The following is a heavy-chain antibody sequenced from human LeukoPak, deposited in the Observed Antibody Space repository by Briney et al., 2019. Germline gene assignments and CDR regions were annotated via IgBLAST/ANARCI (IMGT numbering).Heavy chain of an antibody. CDR1: GGSITSTTYY. J-gene: IGHJ4*02. CDR2: IFYSGST. Sequence: SETLFLTCTVSGGSITSTTYYWAWIRQPPGKGLEWIGTIFYSGSTYYNPPLKSRVTISGDTSKNRFSLNLSSVTAADTAIYYCARAKSSSGHLDYWGQGTLVTVSS. V-gene: IGHV4-39*07. D-gene: IGHD3-22*01. CDR3: ARAKSSSGHLDY.